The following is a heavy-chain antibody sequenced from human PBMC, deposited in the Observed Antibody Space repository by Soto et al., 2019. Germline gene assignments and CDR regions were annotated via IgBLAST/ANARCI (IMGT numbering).Heavy chain of an antibody. Sequence: SETLSLTCAVYGGSFSGYYWSWIRQPPGKGLEWIGEINHSGSTNYNPSLKSRVTISVDTSKNQFSLKLSSVTAADTAVYYCARDSSSFRYYGMDVWGQGTTVTVSS. CDR3: ARDSSSFRYYGMDV. V-gene: IGHV4-34*01. CDR1: GGSFSGYY. D-gene: IGHD6-13*01. J-gene: IGHJ6*02. CDR2: INHSGST.